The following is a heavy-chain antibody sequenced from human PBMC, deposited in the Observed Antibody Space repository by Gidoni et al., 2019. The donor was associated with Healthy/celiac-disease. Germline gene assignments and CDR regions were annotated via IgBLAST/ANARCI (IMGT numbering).Heavy chain of an antibody. D-gene: IGHD1-26*01. V-gene: IGHV3-74*01. Sequence: EVQLVESGGGLVQPGGSLRLSCAASGFTFSGSWMHWVRQAPGKGLVWVSRINSDGSSTSYADSVKGRFTISRDNAKNTLYLQMNSLRAEDTAVYYCARAWVYYYGMDVWGQGTTVTVSS. CDR3: ARAWVYYYGMDV. J-gene: IGHJ6*02. CDR2: INSDGSST. CDR1: GFTFSGSW.